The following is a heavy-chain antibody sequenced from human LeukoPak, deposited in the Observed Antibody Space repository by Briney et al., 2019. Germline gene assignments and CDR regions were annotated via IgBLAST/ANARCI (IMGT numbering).Heavy chain of an antibody. CDR3: ARDRDLNFDY. Sequence: PGGSLRLSCAASGFSLSSFGMHWVRQAPGKGLDWVAVISHDGAFQSYADSVKGRFTISRDISKNTLYLEMNSLRAEDTALFYCARDRDLNFDYWGQGTLVTVSS. V-gene: IGHV3-33*01. J-gene: IGHJ4*02. D-gene: IGHD5-24*01. CDR1: GFSLSSFG. CDR2: ISHDGAFQ.